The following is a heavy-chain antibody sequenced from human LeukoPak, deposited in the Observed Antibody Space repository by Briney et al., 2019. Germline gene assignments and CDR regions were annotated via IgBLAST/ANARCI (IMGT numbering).Heavy chain of an antibody. CDR1: GGTFSSYA. J-gene: IGHJ4*02. D-gene: IGHD2-21*02. Sequence: SVKVSCKASGGTFSSYAISWVRQAPGQGLEWMGRIIPILGIANYAQKFQGRVTITADKSTSTAYMELSSLRSEDTAVYYCARGYKGYCIDYWGQGTLVTVSS. CDR2: IIPILGIA. V-gene: IGHV1-69*04. CDR3: ARGYKGYCIDY.